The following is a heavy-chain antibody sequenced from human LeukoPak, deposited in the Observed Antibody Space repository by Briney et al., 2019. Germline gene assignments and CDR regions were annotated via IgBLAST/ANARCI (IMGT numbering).Heavy chain of an antibody. CDR1: GFTFSSYA. CDR3: ARGVRGLQSKAYYFDY. D-gene: IGHD5-24*01. CDR2: ISGSDGDT. Sequence: GGSLRLSCAASGFTFSSYAMNWVRQAPGKGLEWVSAISGSDGDTYYADSVKGRFTVSRDNSKSTLYLQVNSLRADDTAVYYCARGVRGLQSKAYYFDYWGQGTLVTVSS. J-gene: IGHJ4*02. V-gene: IGHV3-23*01.